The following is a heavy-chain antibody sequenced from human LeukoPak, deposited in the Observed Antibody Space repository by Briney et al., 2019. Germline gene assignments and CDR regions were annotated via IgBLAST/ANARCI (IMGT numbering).Heavy chain of an antibody. D-gene: IGHD6-13*01. CDR1: GYTFTSYY. CDR3: ARDRIAAAGIWNYYYMGV. CDR2: INPSDGST. V-gene: IGHV1-46*01. J-gene: IGHJ6*03. Sequence: SVKVSCKASGYTFTSYYMHWVRQAPGQGLEWMGIINPSDGSTSYAQKFQGRVTMTRDMSTSTVYMELSSLRSEDTAVYYCARDRIAAAGIWNYYYMGVWGKGTTVTVSS.